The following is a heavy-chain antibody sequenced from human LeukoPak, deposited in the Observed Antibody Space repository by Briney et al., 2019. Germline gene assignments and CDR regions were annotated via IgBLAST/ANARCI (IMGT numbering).Heavy chain of an antibody. J-gene: IGHJ3*02. CDR3: ARARATVVTRDAFDI. CDR1: GLTFSSYS. V-gene: IGHV3-21*01. D-gene: IGHD4-23*01. CDR2: ISSSSSYI. Sequence: GGSLRLACAASGLTFSSYSMNWVRQAPVKGLEWVSCISSSSSYIYYADSVKGRFTISRDNAKNSLYLQMNSLGAEDTAVYYCARARATVVTRDAFDIWGQGTMVTVSS.